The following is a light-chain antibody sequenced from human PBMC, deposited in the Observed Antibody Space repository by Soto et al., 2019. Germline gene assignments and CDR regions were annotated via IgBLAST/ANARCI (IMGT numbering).Light chain of an antibody. CDR3: CSYAGSSTYVL. Sequence: QSALTQPASVSGSPGQSITISCSGTSSDVGRYNLVSWYQHHPGKAPKLMIYEGSKRPSGISNRFSVSKSGNTASLTISGLQADDEAEYYCCSYAGSSTYVLFGGGTKVTVL. CDR2: EGS. V-gene: IGLV2-23*01. J-gene: IGLJ2*01. CDR1: SSDVGRYNL.